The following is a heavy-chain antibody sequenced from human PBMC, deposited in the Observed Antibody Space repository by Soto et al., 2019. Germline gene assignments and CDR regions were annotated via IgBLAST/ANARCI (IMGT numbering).Heavy chain of an antibody. CDR2: INHSGST. Sequence: SETLSLTCAVYGGSFSGYYWSWIRQPPGKGLEWIGEINHSGSTNYNPSLKSRVTISVDTSKNQFSLKLSSVTAADTAVYYCARGRYGSGSYFDRARGNWFDPWGQGTLVTVSS. V-gene: IGHV4-34*01. D-gene: IGHD3-10*01. J-gene: IGHJ5*02. CDR3: ARGRYGSGSYFDRARGNWFDP. CDR1: GGSFSGYY.